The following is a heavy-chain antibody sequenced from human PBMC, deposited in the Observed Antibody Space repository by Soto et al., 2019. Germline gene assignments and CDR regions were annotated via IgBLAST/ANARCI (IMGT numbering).Heavy chain of an antibody. Sequence: GGSLRLSCAASGFTFSDYYMSWIRQAPGKGLEWVSYISSGGTTIKYADSVKGRFTISRDNAKNSLYLQMNSVRAEDTAVYYCARDRGYSGYAIDYWGQGALVTVSS. D-gene: IGHD5-12*01. CDR1: GFTFSDYY. J-gene: IGHJ4*02. CDR2: ISSGGTTI. CDR3: ARDRGYSGYAIDY. V-gene: IGHV3-11*01.